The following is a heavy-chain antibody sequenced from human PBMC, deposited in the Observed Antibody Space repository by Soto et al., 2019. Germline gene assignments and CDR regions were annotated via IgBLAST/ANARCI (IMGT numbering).Heavy chain of an antibody. D-gene: IGHD1-1*01. CDR1: GFTLGSYW. J-gene: IGHJ4*02. CDR3: ERVSKLALFEY. V-gene: IGHV3-74*01. CDR2: INSDGSII. Sequence: GGSLRLSCAASGFTLGSYWMHWVRQAPGKGPVWVSRINSDGSIITYADSVKGRFTISRDNAKNTLYLQMNTLRAEDTAVYYCERVSKLALFEYWGQETLVTVSS.